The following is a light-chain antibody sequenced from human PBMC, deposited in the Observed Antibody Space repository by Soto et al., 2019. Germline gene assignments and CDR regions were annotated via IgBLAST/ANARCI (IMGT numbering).Light chain of an antibody. CDR2: DAS. J-gene: IGKJ1*01. V-gene: IGKV3-11*01. Sequence: VLTQSPTTLSMSPGERATLSCRASQSVDRYLAWYQQKPGQAPRLLIYDASNRATGIPARFSGSGSGTDFTLTISSLEPEDFAVYYCQQRSNWLTFGQGSKVDI. CDR1: QSVDRY. CDR3: QQRSNWLT.